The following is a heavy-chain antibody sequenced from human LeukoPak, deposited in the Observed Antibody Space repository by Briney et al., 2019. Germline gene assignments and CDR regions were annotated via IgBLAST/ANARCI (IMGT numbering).Heavy chain of an antibody. D-gene: IGHD6-6*01. V-gene: IGHV3-9*01. Sequence: PGGSLRLSCAASGFTFSSYSMNWVRQAPGKGLEWVSGISWNSGSIGYADSVKGRFTISRDNAKNSLYLQMNSLRAEDTALYYCAKDIIAARPHHYYYGMDVWGQGTTVTVSS. CDR2: ISWNSGSI. CDR1: GFTFSSYS. CDR3: AKDIIAARPHHYYYGMDV. J-gene: IGHJ6*02.